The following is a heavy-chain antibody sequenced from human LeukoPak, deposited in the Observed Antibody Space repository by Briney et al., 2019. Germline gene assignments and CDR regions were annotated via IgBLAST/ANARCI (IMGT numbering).Heavy chain of an antibody. CDR3: ARHSRGSNDY. V-gene: IGHV5-51*01. Sequence: GESLKSSCKGSGYTFNAYWIGWVRQMPGKGLEWMGVIYAGDSEIRYSPSFQGQVTISVDKSISTAYLQWSSLKASDTAMYYCARHSRGSNDYWGQGTLVTVSS. J-gene: IGHJ4*02. D-gene: IGHD5-12*01. CDR2: IYAGDSEI. CDR1: GYTFNAYW.